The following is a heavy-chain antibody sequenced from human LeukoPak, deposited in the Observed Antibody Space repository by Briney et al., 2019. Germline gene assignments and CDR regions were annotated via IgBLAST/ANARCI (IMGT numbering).Heavy chain of an antibody. Sequence: GGSLRLSCAASRFAFSNYAMTWVRQAPGRGLEWVSSVSGSGDTTNYADSVKGRFTVSRDNSENALYLQLSSLRAEDTAMYFCAKVFPDCTPTKCPRGAFDIWGQGTMVTVSS. V-gene: IGHV3-23*01. CDR3: AKVFPDCTPTKCPRGAFDI. CDR2: VSGSGDTT. D-gene: IGHD2-15*01. J-gene: IGHJ3*02. CDR1: RFAFSNYA.